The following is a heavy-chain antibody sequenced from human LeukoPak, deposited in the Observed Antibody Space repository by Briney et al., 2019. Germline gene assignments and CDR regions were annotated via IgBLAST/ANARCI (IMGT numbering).Heavy chain of an antibody. Sequence: ASVKVSCKASGYTFTGYYMHWVRQAPGQGLEWMGWINPNSGGTNYAQKFQGRVTMTRDTSISTAYMELSRLRSDDTAVYYCARPRGLNYDILTGYSRGHYYLDYWGQGTLVTVSS. CDR3: ARPRGLNYDILTGYSRGHYYLDY. D-gene: IGHD3-9*01. CDR2: INPNSGGT. V-gene: IGHV1-2*02. J-gene: IGHJ4*02. CDR1: GYTFTGYY.